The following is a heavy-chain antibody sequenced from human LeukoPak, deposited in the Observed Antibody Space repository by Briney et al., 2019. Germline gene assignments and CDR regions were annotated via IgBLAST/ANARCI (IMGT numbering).Heavy chain of an antibody. CDR3: ARVMMDGYNYATFDY. Sequence: ASVKVSCKASGYTFTSYGISWVRQAPGQGLEWMGWISAYNGNTNYAQKLQGRVTMTTDTSTSTAYMELSSLRSEDTAVYYCARVMMDGYNYATFDYWGQGTLVTVSS. D-gene: IGHD5-24*01. V-gene: IGHV1-18*01. CDR1: GYTFTSYG. CDR2: ISAYNGNT. J-gene: IGHJ4*02.